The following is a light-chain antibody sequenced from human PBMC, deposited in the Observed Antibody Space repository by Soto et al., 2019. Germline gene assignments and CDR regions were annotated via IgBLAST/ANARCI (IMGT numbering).Light chain of an antibody. CDR1: QSLTFRVGRNY. V-gene: IGKV2-28*01. CDR3: MQGLRSPPT. Sequence: ETVMTQSPLFLPVTPGKPASISCRASQSLTFRVGRNYLDWFLQKPGQSPQLLIYLASNRASGVPDRFSGSGSGTHFTLNISRVEAEDVGIYYCMQGLRSPPTFGQGTKVDSK. CDR2: LAS. J-gene: IGKJ1*01.